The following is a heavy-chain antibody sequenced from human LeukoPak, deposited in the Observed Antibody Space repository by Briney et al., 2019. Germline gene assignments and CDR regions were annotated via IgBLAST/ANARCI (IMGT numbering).Heavy chain of an antibody. CDR3: ARTPEQHYYYMDV. Sequence: SETLSLTCTVSGGSISSYYWSWIRQPPGKGLEWIGYIYYSGSTNYNPSLKSRVTISGDTSKNQFSLKLSSVTAADTAVYYCARTPEQHYYYMDVWGKGTTVTISS. CDR1: GGSISSYY. CDR2: IYYSGST. J-gene: IGHJ6*03. V-gene: IGHV4-59*01.